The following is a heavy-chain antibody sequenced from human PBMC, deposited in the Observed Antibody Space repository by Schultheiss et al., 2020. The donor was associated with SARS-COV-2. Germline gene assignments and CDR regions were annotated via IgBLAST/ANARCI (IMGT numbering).Heavy chain of an antibody. CDR1: GFSLSTSGVG. CDR2: IYTSGST. Sequence: SGPTLVKPTQTLTLTCTFSGFSLSTSGVGVGWIRQPPGKGLEWIGSIYTSGSTNYNPSLKSRVTISVDTSKNQFSLKLSSVTAADTAVYYCARGSSSGWQPYWYFDLWGRGTLVTVSS. D-gene: IGHD6-19*01. CDR3: ARGSSSGWQPYWYFDL. J-gene: IGHJ2*01. V-gene: IGHV4-39*07.